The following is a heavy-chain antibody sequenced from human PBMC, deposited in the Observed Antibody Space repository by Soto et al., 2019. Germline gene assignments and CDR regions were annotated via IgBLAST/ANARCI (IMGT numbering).Heavy chain of an antibody. CDR3: ARLYDSSGYPSLALGYYFDY. CDR1: GFTFSSYS. J-gene: IGHJ4*02. CDR2: ISSSSSYI. D-gene: IGHD3-22*01. Sequence: GGSLILSCAASGFTFSSYSMNWVRQAPGKGLEWVSSISSSSSYIYYADSVKGRFTISRDNAKNSLYLQMKSLRAEDTAVYYCARLYDSSGYPSLALGYYFDYWGQGTLVTVSS. V-gene: IGHV3-21*01.